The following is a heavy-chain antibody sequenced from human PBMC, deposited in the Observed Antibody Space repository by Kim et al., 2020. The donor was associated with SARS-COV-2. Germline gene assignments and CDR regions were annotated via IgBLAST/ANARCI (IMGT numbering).Heavy chain of an antibody. D-gene: IGHD3-16*02. Sequence: GGSLRLSCAASGFIFSNYVMSWVRQAPGKGLEWVSVIYSGASSTYYGESVKGRFTISRDNSKNTLYLQMNSLRAEDTAVYYCAKERAHLGEVSSKYYFEYWGQGTLVTVSS. J-gene: IGHJ4*02. V-gene: IGHV3-23*03. CDR2: IYSGASST. CDR3: AKERAHLGEVSSKYYFEY. CDR1: GFIFSNYV.